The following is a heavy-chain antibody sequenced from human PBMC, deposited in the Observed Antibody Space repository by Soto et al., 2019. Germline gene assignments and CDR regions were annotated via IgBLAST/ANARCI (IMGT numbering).Heavy chain of an antibody. V-gene: IGHV4-59*04. CDR1: GDSISNYY. CDR3: ARKNGVLDAFDV. CDR2: IYYSGST. J-gene: IGHJ3*01. D-gene: IGHD4-17*01. Sequence: PETLSLTCTVSGDSISNYYWAWIRQPPGKGLEWIGYIYYSGSTYYNPSLKSRVTMSVDTSKNQFSLKLSSVTAVDTAVYYCARKNGVLDAFDVWGQGTMVTVSS.